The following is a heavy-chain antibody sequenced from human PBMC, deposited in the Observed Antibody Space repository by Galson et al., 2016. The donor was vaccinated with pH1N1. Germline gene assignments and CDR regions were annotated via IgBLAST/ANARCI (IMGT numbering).Heavy chain of an antibody. V-gene: IGHV1-2*02. J-gene: IGHJ5*02. CDR3: ARIIRYSSGLDP. CDR1: GYTFTGHY. D-gene: IGHD2-21*01. CDR2: INPENGDT. Sequence: SVKASCKASGYTFTGHYMHWVRQAPGRGLEWMGWINPENGDTKYAQKFQDRVTMTRDMSNSTAYMEVNRLTSDDTAVYYCARIIRYSSGLDPWGQGTLVTVSS.